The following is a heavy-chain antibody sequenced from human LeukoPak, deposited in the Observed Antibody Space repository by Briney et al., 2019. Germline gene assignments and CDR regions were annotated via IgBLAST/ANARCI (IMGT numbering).Heavy chain of an antibody. CDR2: INPNSGGT. Sequence: GASVKVSCKASGYTFTGYYMHWVRQAPGQGLEWMGWINPNSGGTNYAQKFQGRVTMTRDTSIGTAYMELSRLRSDDTAVYYCARDIVVVPAAPVAFDIWGQGTMVTVSS. V-gene: IGHV1-2*02. J-gene: IGHJ3*02. CDR1: GYTFTGYY. D-gene: IGHD2-2*01. CDR3: ARDIVVVPAAPVAFDI.